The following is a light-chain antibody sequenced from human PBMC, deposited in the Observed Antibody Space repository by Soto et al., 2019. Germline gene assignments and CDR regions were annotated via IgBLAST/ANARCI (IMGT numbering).Light chain of an antibody. CDR2: AAS. J-gene: IGKJ2*01. CDR1: QSISSY. Sequence: DIQMTQSPSSLSASVGDRVTITCRASQSISSYLNWYQQKPGKAPKLLIYAASSLQSGVPSRFSGSGSGTDFTLTISSPQPEDFATYYCQQSYSTPQYTFGQGTKVDIK. V-gene: IGKV1-39*01. CDR3: QQSYSTPQYT.